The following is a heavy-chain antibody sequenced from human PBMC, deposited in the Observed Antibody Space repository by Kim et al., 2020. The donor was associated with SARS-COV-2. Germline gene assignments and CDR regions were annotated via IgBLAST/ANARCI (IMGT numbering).Heavy chain of an antibody. CDR2: ISSSSGFI. V-gene: IGHV3-21*01. Sequence: GGSLRLSCAASGFTFSRYSMNWVRQAPGKGLEWVSFISSSSGFIYYADSVKGRFTISRDNAKNSLFLQMNSLRAEDTAVYYCARDQPGEWLHYFDYWGQGTLVTVSS. CDR1: GFTFSRYS. D-gene: IGHD5-12*01. J-gene: IGHJ4*02. CDR3: ARDQPGEWLHYFDY.